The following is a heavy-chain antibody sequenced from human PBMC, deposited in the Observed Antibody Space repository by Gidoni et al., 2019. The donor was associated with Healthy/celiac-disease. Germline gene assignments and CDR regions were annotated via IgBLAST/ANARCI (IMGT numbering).Heavy chain of an antibody. CDR2: ISYDGRNK. V-gene: IGHV3-30*18. CDR3: AKDRFDYYGSGGKSYFDY. Sequence: QVQLVESGGGVVQPGRCLRLSCAASGFTFSSYGMHWVRQAPGKGLEWVAVISYDGRNKYYASSVKCRFTISRDNSKNTLYLQMNSLRAEDTAVYYCAKDRFDYYGSGGKSYFDYWGQGTLVTVSS. CDR1: GFTFSSYG. D-gene: IGHD3-10*01. J-gene: IGHJ4*02.